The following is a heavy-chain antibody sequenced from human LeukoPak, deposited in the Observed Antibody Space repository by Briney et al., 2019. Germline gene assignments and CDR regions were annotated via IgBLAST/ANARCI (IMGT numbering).Heavy chain of an antibody. Sequence: QPGRSLRLSCAASGFTFDDYAMHWVRQAPGKGLEWVSGISWDSGSIGYADSVKGRFTISRDNAKNSLYLQVNSLRAEDTALYYCAKDLGYSSNNWGQGTLVTVSS. D-gene: IGHD6-13*01. V-gene: IGHV3-9*01. J-gene: IGHJ4*02. CDR1: GFTFDDYA. CDR3: AKDLGYSSNN. CDR2: ISWDSGSI.